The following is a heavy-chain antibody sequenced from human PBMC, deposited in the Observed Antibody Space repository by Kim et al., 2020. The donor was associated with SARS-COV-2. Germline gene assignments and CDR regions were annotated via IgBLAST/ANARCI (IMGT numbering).Heavy chain of an antibody. D-gene: IGHD3-10*01. J-gene: IGHJ6*02. CDR1: GFTFSSYE. CDR2: ISSSGSTI. Sequence: GGSLRLSCAASGFTFSSYEMNWVRQAPGKGLEWVSYISSSGSTIYYADSVKGRFTISRDNAKNSLYLQMNSLRAEDTAVYYCASFFSFCREVPYYYYGLDVWGQGTTVTVSS. V-gene: IGHV3-48*03. CDR3: ASFFSFCREVPYYYYGLDV.